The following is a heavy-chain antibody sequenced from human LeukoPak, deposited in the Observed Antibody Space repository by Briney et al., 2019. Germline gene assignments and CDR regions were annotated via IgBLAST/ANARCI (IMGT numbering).Heavy chain of an antibody. CDR1: GYSFTNYW. Sequence: GESLKISWKGSGYSFTNYWMSWVRQMPGKGLEWMGRIDPSDSYTNYSPSFQGHVTISADKSINTAYLQWSSLKASDTAMYYSARAHAPYYLDYWGQGTLVTVSS. V-gene: IGHV5-10-1*01. J-gene: IGHJ4*02. CDR2: IDPSDSYT. CDR3: ARAHAPYYLDY.